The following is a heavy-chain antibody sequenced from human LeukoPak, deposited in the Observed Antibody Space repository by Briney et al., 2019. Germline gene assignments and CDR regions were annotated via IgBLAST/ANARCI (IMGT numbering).Heavy chain of an antibody. CDR3: ARSGAASLDDY. CDR2: IIPILGIA. D-gene: IGHD2-15*01. J-gene: IGHJ4*02. V-gene: IGHV1-69*04. Sequence: SVKVSCKASGGTFSSYAISWVRQAPGQGLEWMGRIIPILGIANYAQRFQGRVTITADKSTSTAYMELSSLRSEDTAVYYCARSGAASLDDYWGQGTLVTVSS. CDR1: GGTFSSYA.